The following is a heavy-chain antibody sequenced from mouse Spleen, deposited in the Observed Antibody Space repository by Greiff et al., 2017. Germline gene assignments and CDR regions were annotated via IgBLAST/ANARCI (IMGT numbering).Heavy chain of an antibody. CDR1: GFTFSSYG. Sequence: EVMLVESGGDLVKPGGSLKLSCAASGFTFSSYGMSWVRQTPDKRLEWVATISSGGSYTYYPDSVKGRFTISRDNAKNTLYLQMSSLKSEDTAMYYCARAPSTVVGIDVWGTGTTVTVSS. D-gene: IGHD1-1*01. J-gene: IGHJ1*03. CDR2: ISSGGSYT. CDR3: ARAPSTVVGIDV. V-gene: IGHV5-6*01.